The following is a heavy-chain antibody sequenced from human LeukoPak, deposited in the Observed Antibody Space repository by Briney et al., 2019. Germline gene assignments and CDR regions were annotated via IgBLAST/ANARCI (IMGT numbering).Heavy chain of an antibody. V-gene: IGHV5-51*01. CDR1: GYSFTNYL. Sequence: GESLKISCKGSGYSFTNYLIGWVRQMPGKGLEWMGITYPGDSDTRYSPSFQGQVTISADKSISTAYLQWSSLKASDTAMYYCTRLSSGPAEYFQHWGQGTLVTVSS. CDR3: TRLSSGPAEYFQH. CDR2: TYPGDSDT. J-gene: IGHJ1*01.